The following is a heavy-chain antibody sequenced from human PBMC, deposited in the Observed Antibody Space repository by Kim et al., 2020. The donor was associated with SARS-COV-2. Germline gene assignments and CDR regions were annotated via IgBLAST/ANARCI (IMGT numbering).Heavy chain of an antibody. V-gene: IGHV3-43*01. D-gene: IGHD6-13*01. J-gene: IGHJ4*02. CDR3: AKDGSSWGFDY. Sequence: TYYADSVKGRFTISRDNSKNSLYLQMNSLRTEDTALYYCAKDGSSWGFDYWGQGTLVTVSS. CDR2: T.